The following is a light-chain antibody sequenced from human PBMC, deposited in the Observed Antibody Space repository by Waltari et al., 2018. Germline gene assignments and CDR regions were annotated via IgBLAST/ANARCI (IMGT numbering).Light chain of an antibody. V-gene: IGLV2-14*01. CDR1: SNDVGIHNF. CDR2: EVS. Sequence: QSALTQPASVSGSPGQSITVSCTGISNDVGIHNFVSWYQHHPGKAPKVVIYEVSYRPSGVSDRFSGSKSGNTASLTISGLQAEDEADYYCSSYTSNNAVFGGGTKLTVL. J-gene: IGLJ3*02. CDR3: SSYTSNNAV.